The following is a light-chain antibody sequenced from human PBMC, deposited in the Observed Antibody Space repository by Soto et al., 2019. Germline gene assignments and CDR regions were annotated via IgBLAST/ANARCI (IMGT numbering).Light chain of an antibody. CDR1: SSDVGGYNF. Sequence: QSALTQPASVSGSPGQSITISCTGSSSDVGGYNFVAWYQQHPGKAPKLMIYDVSNRPSGVSNRFSGSKSGNTAPLTISGLQAEDEADYYCGSYTTSSTLGVFGGGTKLTVL. CDR3: GSYTTSSTLGV. CDR2: DVS. V-gene: IGLV2-14*03. J-gene: IGLJ2*01.